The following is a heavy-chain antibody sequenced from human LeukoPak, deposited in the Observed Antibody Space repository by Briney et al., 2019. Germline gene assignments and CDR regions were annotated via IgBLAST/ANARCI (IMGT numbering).Heavy chain of an antibody. V-gene: IGHV4-59*01. Sequence: SETLSLTCTVSGGSINSYYWSWIRQPPGKGLEWIGYIYYSGSTNYNPSLKSRVTISVDTSKNQFSLKLSSVTAADTAVYYCARSGLRYFDWLPSQFDYWGQGTLVTVSS. J-gene: IGHJ4*02. D-gene: IGHD3-9*01. CDR2: IYYSGST. CDR3: ARSGLRYFDWLPSQFDY. CDR1: GGSINSYY.